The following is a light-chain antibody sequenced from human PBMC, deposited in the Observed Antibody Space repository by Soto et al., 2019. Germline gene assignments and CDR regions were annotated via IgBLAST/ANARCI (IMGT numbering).Light chain of an antibody. V-gene: IGLV2-8*01. CDR1: SGDVGHYNY. CDR2: EVT. CDR3: SSYVDTFSVI. J-gene: IGLJ2*01. Sequence: QSALTQPHSASGSLGQSVTISCTGTSGDVGHYNYVSWYQQQPGKAPKLMIYEVTKRPSGVPDRFSGSKSGNTASLTVSGLQAEDEADYFCSSYVDTFSVIFGGGTKLTVL.